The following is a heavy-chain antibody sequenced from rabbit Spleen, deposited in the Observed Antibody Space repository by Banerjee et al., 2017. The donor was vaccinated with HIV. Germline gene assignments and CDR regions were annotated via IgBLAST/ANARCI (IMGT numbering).Heavy chain of an antibody. Sequence: QSLEESGGDLVKPGASLTLTCKASGFDLSSDYYMCWVRQAPGKGLEWIACIYGGSSDATYYANWAKGRFTISKTASTTVTLQMTSLTAADTATYFCARDGTGGSYFALWGQGTLVTVS. V-gene: IGHV1S40*01. J-gene: IGHJ4*01. CDR3: ARDGTGGSYFAL. CDR2: IYGGSSDAT. D-gene: IGHD8-1*01. CDR1: GFDLSSDYY.